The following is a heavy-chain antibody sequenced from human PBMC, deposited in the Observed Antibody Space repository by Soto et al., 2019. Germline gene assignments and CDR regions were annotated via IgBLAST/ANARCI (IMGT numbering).Heavy chain of an antibody. CDR1: GGAISNGGYY. D-gene: IGHD3-9*01. Sequence: PSDTLSLTSTVSGGAISNGGYYWTWIRQHPGKGLECIGHIYYSGSTFYNPSLKGRVSISVDTSKNQLSLKLSSVTAADTALYYCARGXITYYDNIKCSLYYFDSWGQGTLVPVSS. V-gene: IGHV4-31*03. CDR3: ARGXITYYDNIKCSLYYFDS. J-gene: IGHJ4*02. CDR2: IYYSGST.